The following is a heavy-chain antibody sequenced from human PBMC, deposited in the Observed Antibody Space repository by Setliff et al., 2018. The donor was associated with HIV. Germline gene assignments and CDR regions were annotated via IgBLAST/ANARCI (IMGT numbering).Heavy chain of an antibody. CDR2: IYTSGST. D-gene: IGHD4-17*01. J-gene: IGHJ4*02. Sequence: SETLSFTCTVSGGSISSYYWSWIRQPPGKGLEWIGYIYTSGSTNYNPSLKSRVTISVDTSKNQFSLKLSSVTAADTAVYYCARDPVEHLGGDYVPSFDYWGQGTLVTVSS. CDR3: ARDPVEHLGGDYVPSFDY. CDR1: GGSISSYY. V-gene: IGHV4-4*08.